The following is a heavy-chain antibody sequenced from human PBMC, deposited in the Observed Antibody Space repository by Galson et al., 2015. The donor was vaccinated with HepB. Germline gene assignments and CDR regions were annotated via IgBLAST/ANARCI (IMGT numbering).Heavy chain of an antibody. CDR2: ISSSSSTI. Sequence: SLRLSCAASGFTFSSYSMNWVRQAPGKGLEWVSYISSSSSTIYYADSVKGRFTISRDNAKNSLYLQMNSLRAEDTAVYYCARESSSWGTDYWGQGTLVTVSS. J-gene: IGHJ4*02. D-gene: IGHD6-13*01. V-gene: IGHV3-48*01. CDR3: ARESSSWGTDY. CDR1: GFTFSSYS.